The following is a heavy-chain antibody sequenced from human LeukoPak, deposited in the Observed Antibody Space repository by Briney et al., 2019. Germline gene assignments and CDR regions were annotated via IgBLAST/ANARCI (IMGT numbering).Heavy chain of an antibody. CDR2: IYYSGST. D-gene: IGHD6-6*01. Sequence: SETLSLTCTVSGGSISSSSYYWRWVRQPPGTGLEWIGSIYYSGSTYYNPSLKSRVTISVDTSKNQFSLKLSSVTAADTAVYYCARDSRAARPDYWGQGTLVTVSS. V-gene: IGHV4-39*02. CDR3: ARDSRAARPDY. J-gene: IGHJ4*02. CDR1: GGSISSSSYY.